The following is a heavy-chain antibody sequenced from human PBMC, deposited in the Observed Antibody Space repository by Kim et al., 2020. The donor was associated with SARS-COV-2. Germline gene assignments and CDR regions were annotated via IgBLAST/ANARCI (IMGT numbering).Heavy chain of an antibody. CDR2: INHSGST. Sequence: SETLSLTCAVYGGSFSGYYWSWIRQPPGKGLEWIGEINHSGSTNYNPSLKSRVTISVDTSKNQFSLKLSSVTAADTAVYYCARAPIVVVVAATRASPYYYGMDVWGQGTTVTVSS. CDR3: ARAPIVVVVAATRASPYYYGMDV. J-gene: IGHJ6*02. D-gene: IGHD2-15*01. CDR1: GGSFSGYY. V-gene: IGHV4-34*01.